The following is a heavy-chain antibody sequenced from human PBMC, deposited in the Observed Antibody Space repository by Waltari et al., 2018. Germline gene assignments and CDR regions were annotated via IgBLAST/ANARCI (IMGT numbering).Heavy chain of an antibody. V-gene: IGHV1-69*08. CDR3: AREAEWLAGWFDP. J-gene: IGHJ5*02. D-gene: IGHD6-19*01. CDR1: GGTFSSYT. CDR2: IIPILGIA. Sequence: QVQLVQSGAEVQKPGSSVKVSCKASGGTFSSYTISWVRQAPGQGLEWMGRIIPILGIANYAQKFQGRVTITADKSTSTAYMELSSLRPEDTAVYYCAREAEWLAGWFDPWGQGTLVTVSS.